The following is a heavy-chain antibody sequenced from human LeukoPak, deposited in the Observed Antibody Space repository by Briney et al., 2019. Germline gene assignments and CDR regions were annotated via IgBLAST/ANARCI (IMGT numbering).Heavy chain of an antibody. CDR3: ARGRAGNYYNHNDY. J-gene: IGHJ4*02. V-gene: IGHV3-74*01. Sequence: GGSLRLSCAASGFTISGYWMHWVRQAPGKGLVWVSRINGDGSITAYADSVKGRFTISRDNAKNTLYLQMNSLRAGDTAVYYCARGRAGNYYNHNDYWGQGTLVTVSS. CDR1: GFTISGYW. CDR2: INGDGSIT. D-gene: IGHD3-10*01.